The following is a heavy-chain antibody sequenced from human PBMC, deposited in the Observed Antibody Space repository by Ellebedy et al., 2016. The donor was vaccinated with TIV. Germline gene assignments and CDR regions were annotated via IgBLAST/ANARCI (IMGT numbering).Heavy chain of an antibody. Sequence: SVKVSCXASGGTFSSYAISWVRQAPGQGLEWMGGIIPIFGTANYAQKFQGRVTITADESTSTAYMELSSLRSEDTAVYYCARDVGGITVAGTHLDYWGQGTLVTVSS. CDR1: GGTFSSYA. J-gene: IGHJ4*02. CDR2: IIPIFGTA. V-gene: IGHV1-69*13. D-gene: IGHD6-19*01. CDR3: ARDVGGITVAGTHLDY.